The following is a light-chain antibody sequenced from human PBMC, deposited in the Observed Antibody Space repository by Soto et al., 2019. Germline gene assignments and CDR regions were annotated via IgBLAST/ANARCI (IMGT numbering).Light chain of an antibody. V-gene: IGKV2-28*01. CDR3: MQALQTPLT. CDR1: QSLLHRSGYNY. J-gene: IGKJ4*01. CDR2: LGS. Sequence: DIVMTQSPLSLPVTPGEPASISCRSSQSLLHRSGYNYLTWYLQKPGQSPQLLIYLGSSRASGVPYRFSGSGSGTDFTLKISSVEAEDVGVYYCMQALQTPLTFGEGTKVEIK.